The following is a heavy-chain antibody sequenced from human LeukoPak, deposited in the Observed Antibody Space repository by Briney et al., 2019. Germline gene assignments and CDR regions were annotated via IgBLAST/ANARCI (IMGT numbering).Heavy chain of an antibody. CDR2: IYHSGST. Sequence: PSGTLSLTCAVSGGSISSSNWWSWVRQPPGKGLEWIGEIYHSGSTNYNPSLKSRVTISVDTSKNQFSLKLSSVTAADTAVYYCARASSSGLYYYYYYMDVWGKGTTVTVSS. CDR3: ARASSSGLYYYYYYMDV. CDR1: GGSISSSNW. J-gene: IGHJ6*03. D-gene: IGHD6-19*01. V-gene: IGHV4-4*02.